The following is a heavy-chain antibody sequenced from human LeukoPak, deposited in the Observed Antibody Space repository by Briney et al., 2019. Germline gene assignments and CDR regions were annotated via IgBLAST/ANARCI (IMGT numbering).Heavy chain of an antibody. Sequence: PSETLSLTCTVSGGSIGSDYWTWIRQPPGKGLEYIGYIYYTGGTNYNPSLKSRVTISVDTSKNQFSLKLSSVPAADTAVYFCANYGNSGWVIDNWGQGTLVTVSS. CDR1: GGSIGSDY. D-gene: IGHD6-19*01. CDR3: ANYGNSGWVIDN. V-gene: IGHV4-59*08. J-gene: IGHJ4*02. CDR2: IYYTGGT.